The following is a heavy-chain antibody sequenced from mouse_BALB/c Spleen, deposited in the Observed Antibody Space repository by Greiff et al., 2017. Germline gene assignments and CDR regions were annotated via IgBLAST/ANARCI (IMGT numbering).Heavy chain of an antibody. D-gene: IGHD1-1*01. CDR1: GYTFTSYW. Sequence: QVQLKQSGAELAKPGASVKMSCKASGYTFTSYWMHWVKQRPGQGLEWIGYINPSTGYTEYNQKFKDKATLTADKSSSTAYMQLSSLTSEDSAVYYCARYYGSSYPAWFAYWGQGTLVTVSA. CDR3: ARYYGSSYPAWFAY. J-gene: IGHJ3*01. V-gene: IGHV1-7*01. CDR2: INPSTGYT.